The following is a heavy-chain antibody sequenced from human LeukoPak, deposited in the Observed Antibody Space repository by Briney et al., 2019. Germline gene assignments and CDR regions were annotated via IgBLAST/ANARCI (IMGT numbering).Heavy chain of an antibody. CDR1: GYTFTSYG. CDR2: ISCYNGDT. V-gene: IGHV1-18*03. Sequence: GASVKVSCKASGYTFTSYGISWVRQAPGQGLEWMGWISCYNGDTNYAQKLQGRVTLSKDTPTATVYMELRSLRSDDMAVYYCARDPSNTSGWKTWFDTWGQGTPVTVSS. D-gene: IGHD6-19*01. CDR3: ARDPSNTSGWKTWFDT. J-gene: IGHJ5*02.